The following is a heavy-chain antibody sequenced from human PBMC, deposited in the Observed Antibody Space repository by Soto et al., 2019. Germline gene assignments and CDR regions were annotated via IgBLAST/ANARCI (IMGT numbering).Heavy chain of an antibody. CDR2: IRNKANSYTT. V-gene: IGHV3-72*01. CDR1: GFTFSDHY. D-gene: IGHD4-17*01. CDR3: VRGPKSRYLVTTWDY. J-gene: IGHJ4*02. Sequence: EVQLVESGGGLVQPGGSLRLSCVVSGFTFSDHYMDWVRQAPGKGLEWVGRIRNKANSYTTVYAASVKGRFTISRDDSKNSMYLQMNSLKIEDTAVYYCVRGPKSRYLVTTWDYWGQGTLVTVSS.